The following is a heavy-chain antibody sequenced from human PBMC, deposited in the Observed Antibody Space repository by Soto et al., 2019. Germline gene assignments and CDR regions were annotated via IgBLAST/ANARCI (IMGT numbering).Heavy chain of an antibody. CDR1: GGSFSGYY. CDR3: ARHRYSYGVYYFDY. CDR2: INHSGST. V-gene: IGHV4-34*01. Sequence: SETLSITCAVYGGSFSGYYWSWIRQPPGKGLEWIGEINHSGSTNYNPSLKSRVTISVDTSKNQFSLKLSSVTAADTAVYYCARHRYSYGVYYFDYWGQGTLVTVS. J-gene: IGHJ4*02. D-gene: IGHD5-18*01.